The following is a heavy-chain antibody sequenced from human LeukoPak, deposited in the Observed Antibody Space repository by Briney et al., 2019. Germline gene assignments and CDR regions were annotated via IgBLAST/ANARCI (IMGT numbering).Heavy chain of an antibody. J-gene: IGHJ4*02. Sequence: ASVKVSCKASGYTFTSYAMHWVRQAPGQRLEWMGWINAGNGNTKYSQKFQGRVTITRDTSASTAYMELSSLRSEDTAVYYCARGQCLVPPAEVPAEGRFDYWGQGTLVTVSS. CDR3: ARGQCLVPPAEVPAEGRFDY. V-gene: IGHV1-3*01. CDR2: INAGNGNT. D-gene: IGHD2-2*01. CDR1: GYTFTSYA.